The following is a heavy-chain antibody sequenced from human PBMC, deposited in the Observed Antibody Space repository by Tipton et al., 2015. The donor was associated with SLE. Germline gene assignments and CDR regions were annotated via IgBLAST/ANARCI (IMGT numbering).Heavy chain of an antibody. CDR1: GFTFSSYG. J-gene: IGHJ3*02. Sequence: SLRLSCAASGFTFSSYGMHWVRQAPGKGLEWVSRINSDGSSTSYADSVKGRFTISRDNAKNTLYLQMNSLRAEDTAVYYCARDSLLAAAQLDAFDIWGQGTMVTVSS. V-gene: IGHV3-74*01. CDR3: ARDSLLAAAQLDAFDI. D-gene: IGHD6-13*01. CDR2: INSDGSST.